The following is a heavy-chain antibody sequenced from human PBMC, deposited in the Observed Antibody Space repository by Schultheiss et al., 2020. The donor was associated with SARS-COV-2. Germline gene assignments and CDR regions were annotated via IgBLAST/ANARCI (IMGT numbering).Heavy chain of an antibody. CDR3: ASTAYYYDSLGYPGAFDI. CDR1: GYSFTSYW. Sequence: GESLKISCKGSGYSFTSYWIGWVRQMPGKGLDWMGIIYPGDSDTRYSPSFQGQVTISADKSISAAYLQWSSLKASDTAMYYCASTAYYYDSLGYPGAFDIWGQGTMVTVSS. D-gene: IGHD3-22*01. CDR2: IYPGDSDT. J-gene: IGHJ3*02. V-gene: IGHV5-51*01.